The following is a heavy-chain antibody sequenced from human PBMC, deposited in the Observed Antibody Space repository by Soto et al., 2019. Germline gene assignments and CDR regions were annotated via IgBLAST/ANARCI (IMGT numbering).Heavy chain of an antibody. J-gene: IGHJ5*02. CDR2: ISSSGST. V-gene: IGHV4-31*03. D-gene: IGHD2-21*02. CDR3: ARSGVTGIVIPSHWFDP. CDR1: GDSIGGVGY. Sequence: SETLSLTCTVSGDSIGGVGYWSWIRQFPGRGLEWIGCISSSGSTYYNPALNNRISLSLDTSQDQFSLKLLSVTAADTAIYYCARSGVTGIVIPSHWFDPWGQGTLVTVSS.